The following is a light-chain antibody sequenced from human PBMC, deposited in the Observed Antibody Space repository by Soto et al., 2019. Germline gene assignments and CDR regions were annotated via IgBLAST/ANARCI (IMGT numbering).Light chain of an antibody. CDR1: QSVSSSY. J-gene: IGKJ5*01. CDR2: GVT. Sequence: EIVLTQSPGTLSLSPGETATLSCRASQSVSSSYLAWYQQKPGQAPRLFIYGVTSRATGIPDRFSGSGSGTDFTLTISRLEPEDFAVYYCQQYGSSPRTFGQGTRLEMK. CDR3: QQYGSSPRT. V-gene: IGKV3-20*01.